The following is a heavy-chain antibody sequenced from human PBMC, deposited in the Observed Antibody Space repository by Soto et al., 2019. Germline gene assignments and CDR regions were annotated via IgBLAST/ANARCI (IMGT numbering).Heavy chain of an antibody. CDR1: GGCINSSSYF. Sequence: PSETLSLTCSVSGGCINSSSYFWGWVRQPPGKGLEWIGSIYYSGSTYYNPSLRSRVTISVDTSKNQFSLKLSSVTAADTAVFYCARHYSSGSRNWFDPWGQGTLVTVSS. D-gene: IGHD6-19*01. V-gene: IGHV4-39*01. CDR3: ARHYSSGSRNWFDP. J-gene: IGHJ5*02. CDR2: IYYSGST.